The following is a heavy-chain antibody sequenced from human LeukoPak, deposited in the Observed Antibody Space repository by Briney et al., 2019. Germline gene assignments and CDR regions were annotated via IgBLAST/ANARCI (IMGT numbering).Heavy chain of an antibody. D-gene: IGHD6-19*01. CDR3: ARDRVPESSGWYLYWYFDL. V-gene: IGHV1-2*02. CDR2: INPNSGGT. J-gene: IGHJ2*01. Sequence: GASVKVSCKASGYTFTGYYMHWVRQAPGQGLEWMGWINPNSGGTNYAQKFQGRVTMTRDTSVSTAYMELSRLRSDDTAVYYCARDRVPESSGWYLYWYFDLWGRGTLVTVSS. CDR1: GYTFTGYY.